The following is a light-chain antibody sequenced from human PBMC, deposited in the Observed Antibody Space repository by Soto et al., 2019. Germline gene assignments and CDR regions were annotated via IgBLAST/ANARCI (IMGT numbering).Light chain of an antibody. CDR3: QQYGSSRT. Sequence: DIVMTQSPGTLSVSPGERATLFCRASQSVRSSLAWYQQKPGQAPRLLVYGASSRATGIPDRFSGSGSGTDFTLTISRLEPEDFAVYYCQQYGSSRTFGQGTKVDIK. J-gene: IGKJ1*01. V-gene: IGKV3-20*01. CDR2: GAS. CDR1: QSVRSS.